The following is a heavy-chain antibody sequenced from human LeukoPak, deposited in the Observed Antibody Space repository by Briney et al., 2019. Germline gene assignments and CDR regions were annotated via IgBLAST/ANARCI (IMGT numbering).Heavy chain of an antibody. V-gene: IGHV3-66*02. CDR2: IYSGGST. J-gene: IGHJ4*02. Sequence: PGGSLRLSCAASGFTVSSNYMSWVRQAPGKGLEWVSVIYSGGSTYYADSVKGRFTISRDNSKNTLYLQMNSLRAEDTAVYYCARDSSGYKFDYWGQGTLVTVSS. CDR1: GFTVSSNY. CDR3: ARDSSGYKFDY. D-gene: IGHD3-22*01.